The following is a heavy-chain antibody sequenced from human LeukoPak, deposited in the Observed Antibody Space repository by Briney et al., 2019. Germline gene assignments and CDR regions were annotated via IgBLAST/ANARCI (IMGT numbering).Heavy chain of an antibody. D-gene: IGHD2-2*03. J-gene: IGHJ3*02. CDR1: GGSISSYY. CDR3: ARDRGYCSSTSCYGVAFDI. CDR2: IYYSGST. Sequence: PSETLSLTCTVSGGSISSYYWSWIRQPPGKGLEWIGYIYYSGSTNYTPSLKSRVTISVDTSKNQFSLKLSSVTAADTAVYYCARDRGYCSSTSCYGVAFDIWGQGTMVTVSS. V-gene: IGHV4-59*01.